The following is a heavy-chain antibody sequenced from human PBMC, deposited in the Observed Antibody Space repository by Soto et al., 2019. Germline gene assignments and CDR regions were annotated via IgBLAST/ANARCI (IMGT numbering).Heavy chain of an antibody. J-gene: IGHJ5*02. D-gene: IGHD2-2*01. CDR1: GGSISSSSYY. V-gene: IGHV4-39*01. Sequence: SETLSLTCTVSGGSISSSSYYWGWIRQPPGKGLEWIGSIYYSGSTYYNPSLKSRVTISVDTSKNQFSLKLSSVTAADTAVYYCARHHHFVLVPAAISWFYPRGQGTLVTVSS. CDR3: ARHHHFVLVPAAISWFYP. CDR2: IYYSGST.